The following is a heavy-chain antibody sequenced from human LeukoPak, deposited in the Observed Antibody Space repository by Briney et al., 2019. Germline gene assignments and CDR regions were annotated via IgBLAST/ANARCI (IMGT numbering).Heavy chain of an antibody. V-gene: IGHV4-59*01. J-gene: IGHJ4*02. CDR2: IYYSGST. CDR1: GGSISSYY. D-gene: IGHD6-19*01. Sequence: SETQSLTYPLSGGSISSYYWSWIRQPPGKGLEWIGYIYYSGSTNYNPSLKSRVTISVDTSKNQFSLKLSSVTAADTAVYYCARDLSGWAYFDYWGQGTLVTVSS. CDR3: ARDLSGWAYFDY.